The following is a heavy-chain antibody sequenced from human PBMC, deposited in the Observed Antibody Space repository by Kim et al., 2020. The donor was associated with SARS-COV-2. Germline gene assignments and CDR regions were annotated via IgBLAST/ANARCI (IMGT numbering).Heavy chain of an antibody. CDR3: ARVVSHYYGMDV. V-gene: IGHV3-33*01. D-gene: IGHD2-2*01. CDR2: K. J-gene: IGHJ6*02. Sequence: KYYADSVKGRFTISRDNSKNTLYLQMNSLRAEDTAVYYRARVVSHYYGMDVWGQGTTVTVSS.